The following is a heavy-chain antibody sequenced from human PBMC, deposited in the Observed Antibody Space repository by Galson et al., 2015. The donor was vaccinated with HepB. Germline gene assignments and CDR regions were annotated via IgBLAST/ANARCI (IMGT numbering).Heavy chain of an antibody. CDR1: GFTVSRNY. CDR2: IYSGGST. Sequence: SLRLSCAASGFTVSRNYMSWVRQAPGKGLEWVSVIYSGGSTYYADSVKGRFTISRDNSKNTLYLQMNSLRAEDTAVYYCARIRTTVGFIDYWGQGTLVTVSS. V-gene: IGHV3-53*01. J-gene: IGHJ4*02. CDR3: ARIRTTVGFIDY. D-gene: IGHD4-23*01.